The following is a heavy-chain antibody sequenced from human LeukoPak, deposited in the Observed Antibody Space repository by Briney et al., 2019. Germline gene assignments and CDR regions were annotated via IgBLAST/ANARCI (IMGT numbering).Heavy chain of an antibody. CDR3: ARDKWELLRLFDY. V-gene: IGHV4-34*01. CDR2: INHSGST. D-gene: IGHD1-26*01. CDR1: GGSFSGYY. J-gene: IGHJ4*02. Sequence: PSETLSLTCAVYGGSFSGYYWSWIRQPPGKGLEWIGEINHSGSTNCNPSLKSRVTISVDTSKNQFSLKLSSVTAADTAVYYCARDKWELLRLFDYWGQGTLVTVSS.